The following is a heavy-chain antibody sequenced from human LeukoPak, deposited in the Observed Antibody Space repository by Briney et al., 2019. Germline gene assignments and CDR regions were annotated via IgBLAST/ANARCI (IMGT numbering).Heavy chain of an antibody. CDR3: APEGGYSYDY. D-gene: IGHD5-18*01. V-gene: IGHV3-74*01. Sequence: GGSLRLSCAASGFTIRTYWMHWVRQVPGKGLVWVSRINSDGSTTDYADAVKGRFAISRDNAKNTLYLEMNSLRAEDTAVYYCAPEGGYSYDYWGQGTLVTVSS. CDR1: GFTIRTYW. J-gene: IGHJ4*02. CDR2: INSDGSTT.